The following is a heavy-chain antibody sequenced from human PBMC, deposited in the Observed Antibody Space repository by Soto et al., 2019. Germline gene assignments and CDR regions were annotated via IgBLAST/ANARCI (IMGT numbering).Heavy chain of an antibody. CDR1: GLTLRVYW. J-gene: IGHJ4*02. CDR3: VRATARGDD. D-gene: IGHD4-4*01. Sequence: PGGSLRLSCAASGLTLRVYWMHWVRQAPEKGLSWVSRINTDGSSTKYADSVKGRFTISRDNAKDTPFLQMNGLTVEDTAVYYCVRATARGDDWGPGTLVTVSS. CDR2: INTDGSST. V-gene: IGHV3-74*01.